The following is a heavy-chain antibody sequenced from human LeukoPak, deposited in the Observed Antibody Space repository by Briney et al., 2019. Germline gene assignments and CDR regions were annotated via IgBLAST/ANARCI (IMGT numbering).Heavy chain of an antibody. J-gene: IGHJ4*02. CDR3: AIPPAYCGGDCHFDY. D-gene: IGHD2-21*02. CDR1: GFTFNTYA. Sequence: GGSLRLSCAASGFTFNTYAMSWVRQAPGKRLEWVSVISGSGGSTYYADSVKGRFTISRDNSKNTLYLQMNSLRAEDTAVYYCAIPPAYCGGDCHFDYWGQGTLVTVSS. CDR2: ISGSGGST. V-gene: IGHV3-23*01.